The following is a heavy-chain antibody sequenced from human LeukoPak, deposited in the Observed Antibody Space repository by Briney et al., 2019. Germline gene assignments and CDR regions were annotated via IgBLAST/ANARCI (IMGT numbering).Heavy chain of an antibody. CDR2: ISGSGEYT. CDR3: AKGAQYSRDSLFDY. CDR1: GFTVSNNY. D-gene: IGHD5-18*01. J-gene: IGHJ4*02. Sequence: GGSLRLSCAASGFTVSNNYMSWVRQAPGKGLEWVSGISGSGEYTYYADSVKGRFTISRDNSNDTLYLQMSGLRAEDTAVYYCAKGAQYSRDSLFDYWGQGTLVTVSS. V-gene: IGHV3-23*01.